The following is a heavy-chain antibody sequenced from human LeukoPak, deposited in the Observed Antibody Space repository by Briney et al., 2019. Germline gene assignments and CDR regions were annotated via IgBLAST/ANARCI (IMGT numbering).Heavy chain of an antibody. V-gene: IGHV3-7*03. Sequence: GGSLRLSCAASGFTFSSYWMSWVRQAPGKGLEWVASIKQDGSEKYYVDSVKGRFTISRDNAKNSLYLQMNSLRAEDTAVYYCARDQIGYCSSTSCSSRALDYWGQGTLVTVSS. CDR2: IKQDGSEK. CDR3: ARDQIGYCSSTSCSSRALDY. D-gene: IGHD2-2*01. J-gene: IGHJ4*02. CDR1: GFTFSSYW.